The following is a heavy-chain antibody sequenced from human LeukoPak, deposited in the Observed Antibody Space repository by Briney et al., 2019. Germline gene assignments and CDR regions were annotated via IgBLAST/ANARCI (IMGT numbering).Heavy chain of an antibody. J-gene: IGHJ4*02. D-gene: IGHD5-24*01. CDR2: IYYSGIT. CDR1: GGSISTRSYY. CDR3: ARHDSRDGYNYDY. V-gene: IGHV4-39*01. Sequence: PSETLSLTCTVSGGSISTRSYYWGWIRQPPGKGLEWIGTIYYSGITYYNPSLKSRVTISVDTSKNQFSLKLFSVTAADTAVYYCARHDSRDGYNYDYWGQGTLVTVPS.